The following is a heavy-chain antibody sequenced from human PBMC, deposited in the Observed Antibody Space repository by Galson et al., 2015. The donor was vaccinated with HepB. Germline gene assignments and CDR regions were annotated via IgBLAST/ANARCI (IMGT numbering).Heavy chain of an antibody. CDR1: GFTFSDYY. D-gene: IGHD3-22*01. Sequence: SLRLSCAASGFTFSDYYMSWIRQAPGKGLEWVSYISSSSSYTNYADSVKGRFTISRDNAKNSLYLQMNSLRAEDTAVYYCARDLLKYYYDSSGYSAFDIWGQGTMVTVSS. CDR2: ISSSSSYT. V-gene: IGHV3-11*05. CDR3: ARDLLKYYYDSSGYSAFDI. J-gene: IGHJ3*02.